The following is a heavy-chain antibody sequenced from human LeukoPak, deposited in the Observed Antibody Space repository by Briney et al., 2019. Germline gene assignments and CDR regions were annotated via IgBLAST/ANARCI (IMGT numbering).Heavy chain of an antibody. J-gene: IGHJ5*01. D-gene: IGHD3-10*01. CDR1: GFTSSSYW. CDR3: AKEGAYPIITYDS. CDR2: IKRDGNEK. Sequence: PGGSLRLSCAASGFTSSSYWMNWVRQAPGKGLEWVAHIKRDGNEKNYVDSVKGRFSISRDNAKNSLYLQMDSLRAEDTAVYYCAKEGAYPIITYDSWGQGALVTVSS. V-gene: IGHV3-7*01.